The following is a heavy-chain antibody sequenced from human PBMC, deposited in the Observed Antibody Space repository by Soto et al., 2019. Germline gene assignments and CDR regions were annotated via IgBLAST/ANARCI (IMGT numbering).Heavy chain of an antibody. Sequence: GGSLRLSCAASGFTFSSHSMGWLHQAPGTGPEWVAFVDGSGYDTSYGDSVKGRFTISRDNSDNSLYLHMDSLRAEDTGRYFCAREIFAAAYAATSAFDLWGQGTLVTVSS. CDR2: VDGSGYDT. J-gene: IGHJ5*02. V-gene: IGHV3-23*01. CDR1: GFTFSSHS. D-gene: IGHD2-8*01. CDR3: AREIFAAAYAATSAFDL.